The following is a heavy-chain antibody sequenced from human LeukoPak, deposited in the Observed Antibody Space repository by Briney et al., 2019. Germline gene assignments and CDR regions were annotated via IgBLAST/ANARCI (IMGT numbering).Heavy chain of an antibody. CDR2: ISGSGGNT. CDR1: GFTFNYYA. CDR3: ARQGGYSGYDIIDY. J-gene: IGHJ4*02. D-gene: IGHD5-12*01. V-gene: IGHV3-23*01. Sequence: PGGSLRLSCAASGFTFNYYAMSWVRQAPGKGLEWVSPISGSGGNTYYADSVKGRFTISRDNSKNTLYLQMNSLRAEDTAVYYCARQGGYSGYDIIDYWGQGTLVTVSS.